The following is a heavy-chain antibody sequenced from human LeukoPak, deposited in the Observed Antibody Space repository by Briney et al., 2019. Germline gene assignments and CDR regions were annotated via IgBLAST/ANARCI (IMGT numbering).Heavy chain of an antibody. J-gene: IGHJ4*02. V-gene: IGHV4-4*07. Sequence: SETLSLTCTVSGGSISSYYWSWIRQPAGRGLEWIGRIQTSGSTNYNPSLKSRVTMSVDTSKNKFSLKVNSVTAPDTAVYYCARVGSGWSFDYWGQGTLVTVSS. D-gene: IGHD6-19*01. CDR2: IQTSGST. CDR1: GGSISSYY. CDR3: ARVGSGWSFDY.